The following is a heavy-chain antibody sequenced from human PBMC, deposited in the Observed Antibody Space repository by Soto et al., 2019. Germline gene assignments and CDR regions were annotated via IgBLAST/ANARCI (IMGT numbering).Heavy chain of an antibody. CDR2: IRDTGATT. D-gene: IGHD2-15*01. CDR3: AKAPDIPVY. V-gene: IGHV3-23*01. Sequence: PGGSLRLSCAASGFAFSRYAMTWVRQAPGKGLEWVSTIRDTGATTYYADSVKGRFTISRDNSQNTLYLQMNSLRAEDTAVYYSAKAPDIPVYWGQGTLVTVSS. J-gene: IGHJ4*02. CDR1: GFAFSRYA.